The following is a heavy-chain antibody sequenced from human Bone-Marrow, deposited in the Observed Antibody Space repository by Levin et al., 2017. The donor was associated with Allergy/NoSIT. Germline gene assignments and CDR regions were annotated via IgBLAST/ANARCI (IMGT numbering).Heavy chain of an antibody. V-gene: IGHV4-59*01. Sequence: SETLSLTCTVSGGSISSYYWSWIRQPPGKGLEWIGYIYYSGSTNYNPSLKSRVTISVDTSKNQFSLKLSSVTAADTAVYYCARDAVNYYGSGSYWVPRGNWFDPWGQGTLVTVSS. J-gene: IGHJ5*02. CDR3: ARDAVNYYGSGSYWVPRGNWFDP. CDR1: GGSISSYY. CDR2: IYYSGST. D-gene: IGHD3-10*01.